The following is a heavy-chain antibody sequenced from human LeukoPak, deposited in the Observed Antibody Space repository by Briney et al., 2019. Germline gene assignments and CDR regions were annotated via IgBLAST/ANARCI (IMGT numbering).Heavy chain of an antibody. CDR2: IYYSGST. D-gene: IGHD3-10*01. J-gene: IGHJ4*02. CDR1: GGSISSYY. CDR3: ATITMVRGVIFDY. Sequence: PSETLSLTCTVPGGSISSYYWSWIRHPPRKGLEWIGYIYYSGSTNYNPSLQSRVTISVDTSKNQFSLKLSSVTAADTAVYYCATITMVRGVIFDYWGQGTLVTVSS. V-gene: IGHV4-59*01.